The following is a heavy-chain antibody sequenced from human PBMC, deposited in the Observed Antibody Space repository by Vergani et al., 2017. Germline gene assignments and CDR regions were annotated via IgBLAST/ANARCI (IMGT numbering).Heavy chain of an antibody. CDR3: ASIARAPTRRNPPPDY. CDR2: VNHGGST. Sequence: QVQLQEWGAGLLKTSETLSLTCGVSGGSFSDYYWSWIRQAPGMGLEWIGEVNHGGSTNYNPSLKSRFSISVDPSKNQFSLQLTSVTAADSALYFCASIARAPTRRNPPPDYWGQGILVTVSS. J-gene: IGHJ4*02. D-gene: IGHD3-16*02. CDR1: GGSFSDYY. V-gene: IGHV4-34*01.